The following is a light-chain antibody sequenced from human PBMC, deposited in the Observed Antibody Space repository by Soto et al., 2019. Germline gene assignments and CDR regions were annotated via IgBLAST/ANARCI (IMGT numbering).Light chain of an antibody. CDR2: EVS. CDR3: SSYTTTSTIL. V-gene: IGLV2-14*01. CDR1: SSDVGGYNY. Sequence: QSVLTQPASVSGSPGQSITISCTGTSSDVGGYNYVSWYQQHPGKAPKLMIYEVSNRPSGVSNRFSGSKSGNTASLTISGLQAEDEAHYYCSSYTTTSTILFGGGTKLTVL. J-gene: IGLJ2*01.